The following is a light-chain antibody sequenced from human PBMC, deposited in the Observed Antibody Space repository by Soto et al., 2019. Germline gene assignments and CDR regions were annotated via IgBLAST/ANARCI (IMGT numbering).Light chain of an antibody. J-gene: IGLJ1*01. CDR2: DVS. CDR1: SSDVGGYNY. CDR3: CSYGGSYTYV. V-gene: IGLV2-11*01. Sequence: QSALAQPRSVSGSTGQSVTISCTGTSSDVGGYNYVSWYQQHPGKAPKLMIYDVSKRPSGVPDRFSGSKSGNTAPLTISGLQAEDEPDYYCCSYGGSYTYVFGSGTNFTLL.